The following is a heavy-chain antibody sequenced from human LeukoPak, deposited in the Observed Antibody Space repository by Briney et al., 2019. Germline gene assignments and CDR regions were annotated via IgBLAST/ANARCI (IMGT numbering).Heavy chain of an antibody. Sequence: ASVKVSCKASGFTFTSSAVQWVRQARGQRLEWVGWIVVGSGNTNYAQKFQERVTITRDMSTSTAYMELSSLRSDDTAVYYCAREFIAAAGTDYYYYYGMDVWGQGTTVTVSS. J-gene: IGHJ6*02. V-gene: IGHV1-58*01. CDR1: GFTFTSSA. CDR2: IVVGSGNT. CDR3: AREFIAAAGTDYYYYYGMDV. D-gene: IGHD6-13*01.